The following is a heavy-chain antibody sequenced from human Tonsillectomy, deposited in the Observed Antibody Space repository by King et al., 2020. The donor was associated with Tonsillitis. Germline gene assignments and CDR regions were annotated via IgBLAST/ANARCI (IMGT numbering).Heavy chain of an antibody. CDR3: ARDSSVWQWLDYFDY. Sequence: QVQLVESGGGVVQPGRSLRLSCAASGFTFSSYGMHWVRQAPGKGLEWVAVIWYDGRNQYYADSVKGRFTISRDNSKNTLYLQMNSLRAEDTAVYYCARDSSVWQWLDYFDYWGQGTLVTVSS. CDR1: GFTFSSYG. J-gene: IGHJ4*02. CDR2: IWYDGRNQ. D-gene: IGHD6-19*01. V-gene: IGHV3-33*08.